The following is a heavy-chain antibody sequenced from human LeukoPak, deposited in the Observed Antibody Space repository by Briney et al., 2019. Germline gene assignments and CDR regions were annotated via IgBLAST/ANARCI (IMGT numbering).Heavy chain of an antibody. Sequence: GRSLRLSCAASGFTFSSYAMHWVRQAPGKGLEWVAVISYDGSNKYYADSVKGRFTISRDNSKNTLYLQMNSLRAEDTAVYYCAREQQLVPGCFDYWGQGTLVTVSS. J-gene: IGHJ4*02. D-gene: IGHD6-13*01. CDR1: GFTFSSYA. V-gene: IGHV3-30-3*01. CDR3: AREQQLVPGCFDY. CDR2: ISYDGSNK.